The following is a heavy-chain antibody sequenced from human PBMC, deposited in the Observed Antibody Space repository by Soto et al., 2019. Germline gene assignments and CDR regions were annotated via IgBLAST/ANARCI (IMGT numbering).Heavy chain of an antibody. CDR2: IYYRGGT. CDR1: GGSIRSGGYF. Sequence: VQLQESGSGLVKPSQTLSLTCTVSGGSIRSGGYFWSWVRQQPGKGLEWIGHIYYRGGTSYNPSLESRVAMSVDTSKNEFTLKVNSVTAADTAIYYCARFAKEENPKLESWYAFDFWGRGTLVTVSS. V-gene: IGHV4-31*03. D-gene: IGHD6-13*01. J-gene: IGHJ4*02. CDR3: ARFAKEENPKLESWYAFDF.